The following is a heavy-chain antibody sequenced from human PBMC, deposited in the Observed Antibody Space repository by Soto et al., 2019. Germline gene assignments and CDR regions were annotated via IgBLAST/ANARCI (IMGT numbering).Heavy chain of an antibody. D-gene: IGHD3-3*01. Sequence: GGSLRLSCAASGFTFSDSAMHWVRQASGKGLEWVGRIRTKANNYATAYAASVKGRFTISRDDSKNTAYLQMDSLKTEDTAVYYCSDFSADSWGQGTLVTVSS. CDR2: IRTKANNYAT. CDR3: SDFSADS. V-gene: IGHV3-73*01. J-gene: IGHJ4*02. CDR1: GFTFSDSA.